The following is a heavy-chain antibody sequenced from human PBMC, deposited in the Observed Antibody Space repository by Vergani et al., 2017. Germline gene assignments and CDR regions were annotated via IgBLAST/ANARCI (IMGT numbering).Heavy chain of an antibody. D-gene: IGHD6-13*01. CDR2: INHSGST. CDR1: GGSFSGYY. J-gene: IGHJ4*02. CDR3: AVAAAGRVYFNY. Sequence: QVQIQQWGAGLLKPSETLSLTCTVSGGSFSGYYWSWIRQPPGKGLEWIGEINHSGSTNSNPSLKSRVTISIDTSKNQFSLKLNSVTAADTAVYYCAVAAAGRVYFNYWGQGTLVTVSS. V-gene: IGHV4-34*01.